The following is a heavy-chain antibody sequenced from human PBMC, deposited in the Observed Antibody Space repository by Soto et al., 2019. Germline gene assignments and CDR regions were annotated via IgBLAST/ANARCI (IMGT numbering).Heavy chain of an antibody. J-gene: IGHJ4*02. CDR2: INHSGST. CDR3: ASSGSGDSGYDFGVYFFDY. D-gene: IGHD5-12*01. Sequence: SESLSLTCAVYGGSFSGYYWSWIRQPPGKGLEWIGEINHSGSTYYNPSLKSRVTISVDTSKNQFSLKLSSVTAADTAVYYCASSGSGDSGYDFGVYFFDYWGQGALVTVSS. V-gene: IGHV4-34*01. CDR1: GGSFSGYY.